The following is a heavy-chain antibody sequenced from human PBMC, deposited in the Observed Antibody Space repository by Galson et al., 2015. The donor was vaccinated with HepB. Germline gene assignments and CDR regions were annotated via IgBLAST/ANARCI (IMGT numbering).Heavy chain of an antibody. V-gene: IGHV3-64D*06. CDR2: ISNNGGST. CDR1: GFTFSRYA. D-gene: IGHD1-26*01. CDR3: VKVVVGTTDFDY. Sequence: SLRLSCAASGFTFSRYAMDWVRQAPGKGLEYVSAISNNGGSTYYADSVKGRFTISRDNSKNTLYLQMSSLRAEDTAVYYCVKVVVGTTDFDYWGQGTLVTVSS. J-gene: IGHJ4*02.